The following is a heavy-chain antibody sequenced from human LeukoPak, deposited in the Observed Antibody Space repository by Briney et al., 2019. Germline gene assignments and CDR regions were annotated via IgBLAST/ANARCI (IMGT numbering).Heavy chain of an antibody. V-gene: IGHV1-18*01. D-gene: IGHD6-13*01. Sequence: ASVKVSCKASGYTFTSYGISWVRQAPGQGLEWMAWISAYNDNTNYAQKFQGRVTMTTDTSTSTAYMELRSLRSDDTAVYYCARVRTIAAAGTFDYWGQGTLVTVSS. CDR1: GYTFTSYG. J-gene: IGHJ4*02. CDR2: ISAYNDNT. CDR3: ARVRTIAAAGTFDY.